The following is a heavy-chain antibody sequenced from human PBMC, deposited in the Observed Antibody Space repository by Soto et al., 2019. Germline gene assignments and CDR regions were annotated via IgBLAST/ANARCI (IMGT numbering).Heavy chain of an antibody. CDR2: IYYSGST. V-gene: IGHV4-59*01. J-gene: IGHJ6*03. CDR1: GGSIGSYY. Sequence: PSETLSLTCTVSGGSIGSYYWSWIRQRPGKGLEWIGYIYYSGSTNYNPSLKSRVTISVDTSKNQFSLKLSSVTAADTAVYYCARAVYGDDEYYYYYMDVWGKGTTVTVSS. CDR3: ARAVYGDDEYYYYYMDV. D-gene: IGHD4-17*01.